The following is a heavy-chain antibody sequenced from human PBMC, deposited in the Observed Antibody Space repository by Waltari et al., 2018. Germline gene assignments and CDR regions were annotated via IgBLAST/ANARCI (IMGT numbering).Heavy chain of an antibody. J-gene: IGHJ5*02. CDR2: IIPIFGTA. Sequence: QVQLVQSGAEVKKPGSSVKVSCKASGGTFSSYAISWVRQAPGQGLEWMGGIIPIFGTANYAQKFQGRVTITADESTSTAYMELSSLRSEDTAVYYCARARGHDFWSGYSHNWFDPWGQGTLVTVSS. CDR1: GGTFSSYA. CDR3: ARARGHDFWSGYSHNWFDP. V-gene: IGHV1-69*12. D-gene: IGHD3-3*01.